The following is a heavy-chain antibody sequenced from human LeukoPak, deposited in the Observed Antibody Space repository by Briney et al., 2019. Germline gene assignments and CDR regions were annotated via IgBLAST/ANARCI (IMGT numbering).Heavy chain of an antibody. J-gene: IGHJ6*03. CDR1: GGSFSGYY. CDR3: ARVRYYDFWSGWYYYYYMDV. D-gene: IGHD3-3*01. CDR2: INHSGST. V-gene: IGHV4-34*01. Sequence: PSETLSLTCAVYGGSFSGYYWSWIRQPPGKGLEWIGEINHSGSTNYNPSLKSRVTISVDTSKNQFSLKLSSVTAADTAVYYCARVRYYDFWSGWYYYYYMDVWGKGTTVTVSS.